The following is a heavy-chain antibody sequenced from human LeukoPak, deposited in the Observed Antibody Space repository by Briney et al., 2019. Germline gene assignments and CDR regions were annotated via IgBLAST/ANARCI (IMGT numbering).Heavy chain of an antibody. V-gene: IGHV3-21*01. J-gene: IGHJ4*02. CDR1: GFTFSSYS. CDR2: ISSSSSYI. D-gene: IGHD1-26*01. CDR3: ARDKIVGATHFDY. Sequence: GGSLRLSCAASGFTFSSYSMNWVRQAPGKGLEWVSSISSSSSYIYYADSVKGRFTISRDNAKNSLYLQMNSLRAEDTAVYYCARDKIVGATHFDYWGQGTLVTVSS.